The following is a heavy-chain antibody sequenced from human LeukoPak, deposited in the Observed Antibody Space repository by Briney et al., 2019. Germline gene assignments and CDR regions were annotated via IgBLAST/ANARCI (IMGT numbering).Heavy chain of an antibody. Sequence: GGSLRLSCAASGFTFDDYAMNWVRQAPGKGLEWVSGINWNGGSTYYRDSVKGRFTISKDNAKNSLYLQMNSLRAEDTALYYCARVKGSGYRNSIDYWGQGTLVTVSS. CDR2: INWNGGST. V-gene: IGHV3-20*04. D-gene: IGHD3-3*01. CDR1: GFTFDDYA. J-gene: IGHJ4*02. CDR3: ARVKGSGYRNSIDY.